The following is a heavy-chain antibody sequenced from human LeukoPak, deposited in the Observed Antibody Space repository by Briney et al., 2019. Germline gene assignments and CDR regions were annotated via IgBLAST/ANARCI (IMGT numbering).Heavy chain of an antibody. CDR3: TRQEDYGAISVD. J-gene: IGHJ4*02. CDR2: IRSKTNNYAT. D-gene: IGHD4-23*01. Sequence: PGGSLRLSCAASGFIFSCSAMHWVRQASGKGLEWVGRIRSKTNNYATAYAASVKGRFTVSRDDSKTTTYLQMNSLKTEDTAVYYCTRQEDYGAISVDWGQGTLVTVSS. V-gene: IGHV3-73*01. CDR1: GFIFSCSA.